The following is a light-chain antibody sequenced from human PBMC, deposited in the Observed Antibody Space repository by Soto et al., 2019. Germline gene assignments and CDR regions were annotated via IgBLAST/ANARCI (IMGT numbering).Light chain of an antibody. V-gene: IGKV3-20*01. CDR3: LKYGSSPYT. CDR2: GAS. Sequence: EIVLTQSPGTLSLSPGERATLSCRASQSVSSSSLAWYHQKSGQAPRLLIYGASSRATGITDRFSGSVSGTDFTLSVGGLEPEDFAMYYCLKYGSSPYTFGEGTKLEIK. J-gene: IGKJ2*01. CDR1: QSVSSSS.